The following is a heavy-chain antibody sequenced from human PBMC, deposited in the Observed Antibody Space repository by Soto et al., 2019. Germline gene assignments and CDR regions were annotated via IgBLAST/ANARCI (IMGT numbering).Heavy chain of an antibody. Sequence: GGSLRLSCAASGFTFSSYEMSWVRQAPGKGLEWVSYISSSGSTIYYADSVKGRFTISRDNAKNSLYLQMNSLRAEDTAVYYCAGSLAVLLDYWGQGTLVTVSS. V-gene: IGHV3-48*03. CDR2: ISSSGSTI. D-gene: IGHD6-19*01. CDR3: AGSLAVLLDY. CDR1: GFTFSSYE. J-gene: IGHJ4*02.